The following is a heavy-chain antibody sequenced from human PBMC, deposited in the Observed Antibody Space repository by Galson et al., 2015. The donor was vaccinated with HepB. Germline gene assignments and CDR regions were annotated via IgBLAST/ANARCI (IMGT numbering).Heavy chain of an antibody. CDR3: ARIPCSGYYYCWFDP. D-gene: IGHD3-22*01. CDR1: GFTFSIYW. J-gene: IGHJ5*02. CDR2: IKQDGSEK. Sequence: SLRLSCAASGFTFSIYWMRWVRQAPGKGLEWVANIKQDGSEKYYVDSVKGRFTISRDNAKNSLYQQMNSLRAEDTAVYYCARIPCSGYYYCWFDPWGQGTLVTVSS. V-gene: IGHV3-7*03.